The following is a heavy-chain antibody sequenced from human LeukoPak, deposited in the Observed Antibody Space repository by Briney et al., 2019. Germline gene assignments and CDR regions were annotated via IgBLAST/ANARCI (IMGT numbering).Heavy chain of an antibody. J-gene: IGHJ4*02. Sequence: PGGSPRLSCAASGFTFSSYAMNWVRQAPGKGLEWVSAISGSGGSTYYADSVKGRFTISRDNSKNTLYLQMNSLRAEDTAVYYCAKAPEAGTYYFDYWGQGTLVTVSS. D-gene: IGHD6-19*01. CDR2: ISGSGGST. V-gene: IGHV3-23*01. CDR1: GFTFSSYA. CDR3: AKAPEAGTYYFDY.